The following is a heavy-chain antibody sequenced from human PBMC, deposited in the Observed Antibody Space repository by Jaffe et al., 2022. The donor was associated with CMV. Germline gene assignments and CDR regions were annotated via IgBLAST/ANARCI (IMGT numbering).Heavy chain of an antibody. CDR1: GYSFTSYW. V-gene: IGHV5-51*01. D-gene: IGHD3-22*01. CDR2: IYPGDSDT. CDR3: ARHPSYYYDSSGYPGAFDI. Sequence: EVQLVQSGAEVKKPGESLKISCKGSGYSFTSYWIGWVRQMPGKGLEWMGIIYPGDSDTRYSPSFQGQVTISADKSISTAYLQWSSLKASDTAMYYCARHPSYYYDSSGYPGAFDIWGQGTMVTVSS. J-gene: IGHJ3*02.